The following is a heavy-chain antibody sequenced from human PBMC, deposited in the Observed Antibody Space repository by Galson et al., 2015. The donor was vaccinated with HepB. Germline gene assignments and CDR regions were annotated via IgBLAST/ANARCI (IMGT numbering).Heavy chain of an antibody. V-gene: IGHV3-7*03. CDR3: ARVGSVVVVAAIDGMDV. J-gene: IGHJ6*02. CDR2: IKQDGSEK. CDR1: GFTFSSYW. D-gene: IGHD2-15*01. Sequence: CAASGFTFSSYWMSWVRQAPGKGLEWVANIKQDGSEKYYVDSVKGRFTISRDNAKNSLYLQMNSLRAEDTAVYYCARVGSVVVVAAIDGMDVWGQGTTVTVSS.